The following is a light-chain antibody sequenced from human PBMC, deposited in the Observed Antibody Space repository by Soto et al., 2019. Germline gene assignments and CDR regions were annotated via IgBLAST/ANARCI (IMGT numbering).Light chain of an antibody. Sequence: EIVMTQSPATLSVSPGERATLSCRASQSVSSNLAWYQQKPGQAPRLLIYGASTRATGIPARFSGSGSGTEFTITISSLQSEDFAVYYCQQYNNWNRTFGQGTKVEI. CDR3: QQYNNWNRT. V-gene: IGKV3-15*01. J-gene: IGKJ1*01. CDR2: GAS. CDR1: QSVSSN.